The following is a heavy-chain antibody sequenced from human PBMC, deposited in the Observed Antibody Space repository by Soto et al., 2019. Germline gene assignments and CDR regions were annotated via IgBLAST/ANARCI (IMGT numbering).Heavy chain of an antibody. CDR3: AKRDCGGITCNFGAPAFDY. J-gene: IGHJ4*02. V-gene: IGHV3-23*01. CDR2: IRGRNTNT. D-gene: IGHD2-21*01. Sequence: EVQLLESGGGLVQPGGSLRLSCVSSGFTFTNYDMTWVRQAPGKGLEWVSTIRGRNTNTYYADSVKGRFTISRDNSKNTLYLQMNSLRVEDTAVYYCAKRDCGGITCNFGAPAFDYWGQGTLVSVSS. CDR1: GFTFTNYD.